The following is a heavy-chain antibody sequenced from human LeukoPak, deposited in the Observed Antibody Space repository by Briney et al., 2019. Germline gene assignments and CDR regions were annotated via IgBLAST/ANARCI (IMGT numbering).Heavy chain of an antibody. CDR2: IYCSGST. CDR1: GGSISSYY. CDR3: ARVGSSGWYRSEYYYYGMDV. J-gene: IGHJ6*02. V-gene: IGHV4-59*12. D-gene: IGHD6-19*01. Sequence: SETLSLTCTVSGGSISSYYWSWIRQPPGKGLEWIGYIYCSGSTNYNPSLKSRVTISVDTSKNQFSLKLSSVTAADTAVYYCARVGSSGWYRSEYYYYGMDVWGQGTTVTVSS.